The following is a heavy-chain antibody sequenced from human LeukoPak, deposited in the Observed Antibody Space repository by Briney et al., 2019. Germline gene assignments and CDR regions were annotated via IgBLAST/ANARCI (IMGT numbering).Heavy chain of an antibody. V-gene: IGHV3-15*01. D-gene: IGHD3-10*01. Sequence: GGSLRLSCAASGFTFSNAWMNWVRQAPGKGLEWVGRIKSITDGRTTDYAAPVKGRFTISRDDSKNTLYLQMNSLKTEDTAVYYCASGGWFGGQGTLVTVSS. CDR3: ASGGWF. CDR2: IKSITDGRTT. CDR1: GFTFSNAW. J-gene: IGHJ4*02.